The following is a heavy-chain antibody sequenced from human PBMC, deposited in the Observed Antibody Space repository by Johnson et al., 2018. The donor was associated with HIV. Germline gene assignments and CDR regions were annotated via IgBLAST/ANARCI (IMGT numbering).Heavy chain of an antibody. D-gene: IGHD6-13*01. J-gene: IGHJ3*02. CDR1: GFTFSSYG. CDR3: ARDHDGQQLGFAFDI. V-gene: IGHV3-9*01. CDR2: SSWNSGSI. Sequence: EVQFVESAGGVVQPGRSLRLSCASSGFTFSSYGMHWVRQAPGKGLEWVSGSSWNSGSIGYADSVTGRFSISRDNAKNSLYLQMNSLRAEDTAVYYCARDHDGQQLGFAFDIWGQGTMVTVSS.